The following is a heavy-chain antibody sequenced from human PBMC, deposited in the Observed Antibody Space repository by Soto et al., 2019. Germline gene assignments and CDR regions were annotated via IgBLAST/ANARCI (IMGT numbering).Heavy chain of an antibody. J-gene: IGHJ4*02. D-gene: IGHD2-2*01. CDR3: VKDRESSSSSWTFDY. V-gene: IGHV3-64D*06. CDR2: IRGKGGIT. Sequence: RHSCTASGIHISSNAMKWGRQAPGKGLEDVSSIRGKGGITFYADSVKGRFTISRDNSKNTLYLQMNSVKTEDTAVYFCVKDRESSSSSWTFDYWGQGTRVTVSS. CDR1: GIHISSNA.